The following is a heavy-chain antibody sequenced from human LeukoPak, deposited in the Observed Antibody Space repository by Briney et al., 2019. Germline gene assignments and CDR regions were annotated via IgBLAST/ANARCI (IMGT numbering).Heavy chain of an antibody. CDR2: IYASGST. CDR1: GDSMSDSY. Sequence: SETLSLTCTVSGDSMSDSYWSWIRQPAGKGLEWIGRIYASGSTNYNPSLKSRVTLSVDTSSNQFSLTLSSVTAADTAVYYCAREDYDFWSGYYLDYWGQGTQVTVSS. J-gene: IGHJ4*02. V-gene: IGHV4-4*07. CDR3: AREDYDFWSGYYLDY. D-gene: IGHD3-3*01.